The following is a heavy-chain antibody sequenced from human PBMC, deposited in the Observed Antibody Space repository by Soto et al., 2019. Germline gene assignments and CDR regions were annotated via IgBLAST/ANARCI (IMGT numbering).Heavy chain of an antibody. Sequence: PSETLSLTCTVSGGSISSSSYYWGWIRQPPGKGLEWIGSIYYSGSTYYNLSLKSRVTISVDTSKNQFSLKLSSVTAADTAVYYCARHRSGWYYFDYWGQGTLVTVSS. D-gene: IGHD6-19*01. J-gene: IGHJ4*02. CDR3: ARHRSGWYYFDY. CDR1: GGSISSSSYY. CDR2: IYYSGST. V-gene: IGHV4-39*01.